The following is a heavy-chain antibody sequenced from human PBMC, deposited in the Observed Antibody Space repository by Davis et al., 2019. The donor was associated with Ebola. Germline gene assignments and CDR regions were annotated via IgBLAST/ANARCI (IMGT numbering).Heavy chain of an antibody. Sequence: GESLKISCAASGFTFSSYWMHWVRQAPGKGLVWVSRINSDGSSTSYADSVKGRFTISRDNAKNSLYLQMNSLRAEDTAVYYCARDPASYTMVRGVPIDYWGQGTLVTVSS. CDR3: ARDPASYTMVRGVPIDY. V-gene: IGHV3-74*01. CDR1: GFTFSSYW. CDR2: INSDGSST. J-gene: IGHJ4*02. D-gene: IGHD3-10*01.